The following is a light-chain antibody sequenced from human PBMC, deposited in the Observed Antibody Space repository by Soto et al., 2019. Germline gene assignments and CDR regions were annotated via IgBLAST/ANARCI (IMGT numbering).Light chain of an antibody. J-gene: IGKJ1*01. CDR1: QSVTNNY. CDR3: QQYGSSPRT. V-gene: IGKV3-20*01. Sequence: DIVLTQSPGPLSLSPGERATLSCRASQSVTNNYLAWYQQQPGQAPRLLIDGASSRATGVPDRFSGTGSGTDFTLTISRLEPEDFAVYYCQQYGSSPRTFGQGTKVDIK. CDR2: GAS.